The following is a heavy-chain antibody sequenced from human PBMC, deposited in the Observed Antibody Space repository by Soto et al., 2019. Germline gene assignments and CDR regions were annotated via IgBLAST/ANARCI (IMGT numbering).Heavy chain of an antibody. CDR3: ASDRSGSYETFDY. V-gene: IGHV6-1*01. D-gene: IGHD3-22*01. CDR2: TYYRSKWYN. Sequence: SQTLSLTCAISGDSVSSNSAAWNWIRQSPSRGLEWLGRTYYRSKWYNDYAVSVKSRITINPDTSKNQISLKVTSVTAADTAVYYCASDRSGSYETFDYWGQGTLVTVSS. J-gene: IGHJ4*02. CDR1: GDSVSSNSAA.